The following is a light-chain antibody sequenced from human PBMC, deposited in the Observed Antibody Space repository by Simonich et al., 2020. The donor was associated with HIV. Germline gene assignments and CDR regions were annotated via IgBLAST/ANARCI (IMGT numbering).Light chain of an antibody. V-gene: IGKV3-15*01. Sequence: EIVMTQSPATLSVSPGERATLSCRASPSVSSNLAWNQQKPGQAPRLLIYGASTRATGIPARFSGSGSGTEFTLTISSLQSEDFAVYYCQQYNNWWTFGQGTKVEIK. J-gene: IGKJ1*01. CDR1: PSVSSN. CDR2: GAS. CDR3: QQYNNWWT.